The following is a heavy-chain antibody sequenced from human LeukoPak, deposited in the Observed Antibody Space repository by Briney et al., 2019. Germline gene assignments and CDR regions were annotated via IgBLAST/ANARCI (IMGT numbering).Heavy chain of an antibody. D-gene: IGHD2-21*02. J-gene: IGHJ6*03. CDR1: GGSFSGYY. CDR2: INHSGST. Sequence: SETLSLTCAVYGGSFSGYYWSWMRQPPGKGLEWIGEINHSGSTNYNPSLKSRVTISVDTSKNQFSLKLSSVTAADTAVYYCARLTARDYYYMDVWGKGTTVTVPS. V-gene: IGHV4-34*01. CDR3: ARLTARDYYYMDV.